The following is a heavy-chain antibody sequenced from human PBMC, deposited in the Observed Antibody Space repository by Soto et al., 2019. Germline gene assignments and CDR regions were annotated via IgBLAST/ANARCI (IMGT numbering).Heavy chain of an antibody. CDR1: GVSIHNSHSF. Sequence: SETLSLTCTVFGVSIHNSHSFWGWIRQPPGKGLEFIGTVYYSGGAHYNSSLKSRVTISVDTANNQVSLRMRSLTAADTAVYYCGRVVEGATRHTDLDSWGQGTLVTVPQ. J-gene: IGHJ5*01. CDR3: GRVVEGATRHTDLDS. D-gene: IGHD2-21*01. CDR2: VYYSGGA. V-gene: IGHV4-39*01.